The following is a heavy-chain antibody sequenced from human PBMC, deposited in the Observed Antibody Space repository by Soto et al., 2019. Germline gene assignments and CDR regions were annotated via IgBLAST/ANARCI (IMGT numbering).Heavy chain of an antibody. CDR1: GFAFSRHA. Sequence: QVQLVESGGGVVQPGRSLRLSCTPSGFAFSRHAMHWVRQAPGKGLEWVAVIWFDGSQKHYADSVKDRFTISRDNSKEKLFLQMNNMRAGDTAVFFCARSAFLEGGGCDTWGQGTLVTVS. J-gene: IGHJ5*02. V-gene: IGHV3-33*01. CDR2: IWFDGSQK. D-gene: IGHD1-1*01. CDR3: ARSAFLEGGGCDT.